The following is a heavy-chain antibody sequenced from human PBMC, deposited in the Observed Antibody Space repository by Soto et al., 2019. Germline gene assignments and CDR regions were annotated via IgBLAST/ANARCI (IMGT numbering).Heavy chain of an antibody. Sequence: ASVKVSCKASGYTFTSYYMHWVRQAPGQGLEWMGIINPSGGSTSYAQKFQGRVTMTRDTSTSTVYMELSSLRSEDTAVYYCARGCSSTSQYYYYYYGMDVWGQGTTVTVSS. J-gene: IGHJ6*02. CDR1: GYTFTSYY. D-gene: IGHD2-2*01. V-gene: IGHV1-46*01. CDR2: INPSGGST. CDR3: ARGCSSTSQYYYYYYGMDV.